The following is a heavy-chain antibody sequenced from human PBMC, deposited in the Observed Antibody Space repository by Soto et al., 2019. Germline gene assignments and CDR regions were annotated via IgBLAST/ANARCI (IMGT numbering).Heavy chain of an antibody. CDR3: ARGKPYYDFWSGYSNSYYFDY. V-gene: IGHV4-34*01. D-gene: IGHD3-3*01. J-gene: IGHJ4*02. CDR2: INHSGST. Sequence: SETLSLTCAVYGGSFSGYYWSWIRQPPGKGLEWIGEINHSGSTNYNPSLKSRVTISVDTSKNQFSLKLSSVTAADTAVYYCARGKPYYDFWSGYSNSYYFDYWGQGTLVTVSS. CDR1: GGSFSGYY.